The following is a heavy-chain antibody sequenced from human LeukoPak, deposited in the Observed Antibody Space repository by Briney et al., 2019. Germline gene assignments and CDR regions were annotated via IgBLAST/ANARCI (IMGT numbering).Heavy chain of an antibody. J-gene: IGHJ4*02. D-gene: IGHD3-9*01. CDR1: GVTFSSYA. CDR3: VKGDYDILTGYYGLDY. CDR2: ISSNGGST. V-gene: IGHV3-64D*06. Sequence: SGGSLRLSCSASGVTFSSYAMHWVRQAPGKGLEYVSAISSNGGSTYYADSVKGRFTISRDNSKNTLYLQMSSLRAEDTAVYYCVKGDYDILTGYYGLDYWGQGTLVTVSS.